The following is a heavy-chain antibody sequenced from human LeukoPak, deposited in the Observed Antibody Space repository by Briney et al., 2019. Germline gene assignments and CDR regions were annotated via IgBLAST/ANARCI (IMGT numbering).Heavy chain of an antibody. Sequence: QPGRSLRLSCAASGFTFSSYGMHWVRQAPGKGLEWVAVIWYDGSNKYYADSVKGRFTISRGNSKNTLYLQMNSLRAEDTAVYYCARDSVAAIYYFDYWGQGTLVTVSS. CDR2: IWYDGSNK. V-gene: IGHV3-33*01. J-gene: IGHJ4*02. CDR1: GFTFSSYG. CDR3: ARDSVAAIYYFDY. D-gene: IGHD6-19*01.